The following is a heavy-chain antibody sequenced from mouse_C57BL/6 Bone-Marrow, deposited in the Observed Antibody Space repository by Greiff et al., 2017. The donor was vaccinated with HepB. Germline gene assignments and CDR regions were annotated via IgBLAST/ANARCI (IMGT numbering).Heavy chain of an antibody. Sequence: VQLQQSGTELVKPGASVKLSCKASGYTFTSYWMHWVKQRPGQGLEWIGNINPSNGGTNYNEKFKSKATLTVDKSSSTAYMQLSSLTSEDSAVYYCATEIGGYLYAMDYWGQGTSVTVSS. D-gene: IGHD1-1*02. CDR3: ATEIGGYLYAMDY. J-gene: IGHJ4*01. CDR2: INPSNGGT. CDR1: GYTFTSYW. V-gene: IGHV1-53*01.